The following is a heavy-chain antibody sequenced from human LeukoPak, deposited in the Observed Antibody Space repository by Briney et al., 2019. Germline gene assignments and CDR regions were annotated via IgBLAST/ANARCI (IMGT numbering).Heavy chain of an antibody. CDR2: IYYSGST. CDR3: ARREQWPYYFDY. V-gene: IGHV4-39*01. D-gene: IGHD6-19*01. CDR1: GGSISGSNYY. Sequence: SETLSLTCTVSGGSISGSNYYWGWIRQPPGKGLEWIGSIYYSGSTYYNPSLKSRVTISVDTSKNQFSLKLSSVTAADTAVYYCARREQWPYYFDYWGQGTLVTVSS. J-gene: IGHJ4*02.